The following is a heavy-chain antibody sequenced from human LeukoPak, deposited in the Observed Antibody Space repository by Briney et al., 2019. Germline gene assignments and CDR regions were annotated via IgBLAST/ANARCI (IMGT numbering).Heavy chain of an antibody. CDR1: GGSISSSSYY. J-gene: IGHJ4*02. V-gene: IGHV4-61*01. Sequence: SETLSLTCTVSGGSISSSSYYWSWIRQPPGKGLEWIGYIYYSGSTNYNPSLKSRVTISVDTSKNQFSLKLSSVTAADTAVYYCAMGYGDYGDYWGQGTLVTVSS. CDR3: AMGYGDYGDY. D-gene: IGHD4-17*01. CDR2: IYYSGST.